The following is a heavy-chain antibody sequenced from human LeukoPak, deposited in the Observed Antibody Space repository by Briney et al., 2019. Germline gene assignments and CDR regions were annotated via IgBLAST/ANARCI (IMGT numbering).Heavy chain of an antibody. CDR1: GFTFSSYG. CDR2: ISYDGSNK. Sequence: QPGRSLRLSCAASGFTFSSYGMHWVRQAPGKGLEWVAVISYDGSNKYYADSVKGRFTISRDNSKNTLYLQMNSLRAEDTAVYYCAREWVGGLWVANDYWGQGTLVTVSS. D-gene: IGHD2-15*01. CDR3: AREWVGGLWVANDY. J-gene: IGHJ4*02. V-gene: IGHV3-30*03.